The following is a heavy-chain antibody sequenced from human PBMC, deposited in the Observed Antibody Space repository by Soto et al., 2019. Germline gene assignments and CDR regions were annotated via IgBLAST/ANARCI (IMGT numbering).Heavy chain of an antibody. J-gene: IGHJ3*02. D-gene: IGHD6-19*01. CDR3: ARGRYSSGWYRFNAFDI. Sequence: GGSLRLSCAASGFTFSSYSMNWVRQAPGKGLEWVSSISSSSSYIYYADSVKGRFTISRDNAKNSLYPQMNSLRAEDTAVYYCARGRYSSGWYRFNAFDIWGQGTMVTVSS. CDR1: GFTFSSYS. CDR2: ISSSSSYI. V-gene: IGHV3-21*01.